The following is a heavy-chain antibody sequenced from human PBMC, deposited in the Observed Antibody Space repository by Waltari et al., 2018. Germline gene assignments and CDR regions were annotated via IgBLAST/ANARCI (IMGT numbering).Heavy chain of an antibody. CDR2: IKEDEREK. V-gene: IGHV3-7*03. Sequence: EVKLVESGGGLVQPGASLRLSCSASGFTFSSYWMSWVRQSPGKGLDWVADIKEDEREKLYGDSVKGRFTILRDNAQNSLYLQMNSLRVDDTAVYYCARQYSSEGRRYYAMDVWGQGTTVTVAS. D-gene: IGHD6-19*01. J-gene: IGHJ6*02. CDR3: ARQYSSEGRRYYAMDV. CDR1: GFTFSSYW.